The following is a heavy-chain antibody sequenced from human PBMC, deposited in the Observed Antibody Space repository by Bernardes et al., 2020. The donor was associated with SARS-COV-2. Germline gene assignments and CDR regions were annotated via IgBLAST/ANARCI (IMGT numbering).Heavy chain of an antibody. CDR3: ARSGGEYNKSPGFYDY. CDR1: GFSVSNYY. CDR2: VYNSGDT. D-gene: IGHD2-21*01. V-gene: IGHV3-53*01. Sequence: GGSLRLSCAASGFSVSNYYMNWVRQAPGPGLAWVSVVYNSGDTYYADSVQGRFTISRDNSKNTVYLQMNSMRAEDTAVYYCARSGGEYNKSPGFYDYWGQGTLRTVSS. J-gene: IGHJ4*02.